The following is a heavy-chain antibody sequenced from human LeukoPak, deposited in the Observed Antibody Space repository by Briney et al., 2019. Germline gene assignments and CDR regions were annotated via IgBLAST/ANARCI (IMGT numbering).Heavy chain of an antibody. CDR2: IYYSGNT. CDR3: ARHARRGYFLAGGGYFDY. V-gene: IGHV4-39*01. CDR1: GVSISSSNSY. J-gene: IGHJ4*02. D-gene: IGHD2/OR15-2a*01. Sequence: SETLSLTCTVSGVSISSSNSYWGWIRQPPGKGLEWIGSIYYSGNTYYNASLKSQVSISIDTSKNQFSLKLSSVTAADTAVYYCARHARRGYFLAGGGYFDYWGQGTLVTVSS.